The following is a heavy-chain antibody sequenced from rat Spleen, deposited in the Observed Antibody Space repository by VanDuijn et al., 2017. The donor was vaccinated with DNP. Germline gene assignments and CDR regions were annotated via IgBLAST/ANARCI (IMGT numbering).Heavy chain of an antibody. CDR2: ISPRGSRT. CDR1: GFTFSNYY. D-gene: IGHD3-1*01. CDR3: ARGSTSIYWYFDF. V-gene: IGHV5-27*01. J-gene: IGHJ1*01. Sequence: EVQLVESGGGLVQPGRFLKLSCAASGFTFSNYYMAWVRQAPRKGLEWVAAISPRGSRTYYPDSMKGRFTISRDDAKSSLYLQMNSLKSEDTATYYCARGSTSIYWYFDFWGPGTMVTVSS.